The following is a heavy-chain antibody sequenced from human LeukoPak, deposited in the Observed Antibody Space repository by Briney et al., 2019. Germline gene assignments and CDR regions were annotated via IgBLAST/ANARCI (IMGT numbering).Heavy chain of an antibody. D-gene: IGHD2-2*01. V-gene: IGHV4-61*02. CDR3: ARALAPGYQLLSPRVGWYFDL. CDR2: IYTSGST. CDR1: GGSISSGGYY. J-gene: IGHJ2*01. Sequence: SETLSLTCTVSGGSISSGGYYWSWIRQPAGKGLEWIGRIYTSGSTNYNPSLKSRVTISVDTSKNQFSLKLSSVTAADTAVYYCARALAPGYQLLSPRVGWYFDLWGRGTLVTVSS.